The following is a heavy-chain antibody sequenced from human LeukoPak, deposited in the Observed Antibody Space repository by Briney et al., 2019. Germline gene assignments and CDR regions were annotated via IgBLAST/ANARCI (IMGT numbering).Heavy chain of an antibody. CDR2: ISSSGSSI. J-gene: IGHJ2*01. CDR3: ARGAYCSGGSCYSVNGQDWYFDL. CDR1: GFTFSSYS. Sequence: PGGSLRLSCVASGFTFSSYSMNWVRQAPGKGLEWVSSISSSGSSIYYADSLKGRFTISRDNAKNSLYLQMNSLRAEDTAVYYCARGAYCSGGSCYSVNGQDWYFDLWGRGTLVTVSS. V-gene: IGHV3-21*01. D-gene: IGHD2-15*01.